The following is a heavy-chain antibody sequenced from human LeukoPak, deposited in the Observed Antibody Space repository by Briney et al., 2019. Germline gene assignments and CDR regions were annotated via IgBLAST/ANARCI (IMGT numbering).Heavy chain of an antibody. J-gene: IGHJ4*02. Sequence: PSETLSLTCIVSGGSISRYYWSWIRQPPGKGLEWIGYIYYSGSTNYNPSLKSRVTISVDTSKNQFSLKMSSVTAADTAVYYCARCIVGATTSFDYWGQGTLVTVPS. CDR3: ARCIVGATTSFDY. CDR1: GGSISRYY. D-gene: IGHD1-26*01. CDR2: IYYSGST. V-gene: IGHV4-59*01.